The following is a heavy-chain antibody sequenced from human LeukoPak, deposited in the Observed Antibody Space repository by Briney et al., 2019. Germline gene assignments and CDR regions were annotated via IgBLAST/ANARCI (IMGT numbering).Heavy chain of an antibody. Sequence: SETLSLTCTVSGGSISSYYWSWLRQPPGKGLEWIGYIYYSGSTNYNLSLKSRVTIAVDTSKIQFSLNLSSVTAADTAVYYCASDRYSSTSGGWFDRWGQGTLVTVSS. CDR3: ASDRYSSTSGGWFDR. V-gene: IGHV4-59*01. CDR1: GGSISSYY. CDR2: IYYSGST. J-gene: IGHJ5*02. D-gene: IGHD6-6*01.